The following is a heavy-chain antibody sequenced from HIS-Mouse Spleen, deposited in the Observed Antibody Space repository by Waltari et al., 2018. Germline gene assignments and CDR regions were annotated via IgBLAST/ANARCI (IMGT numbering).Heavy chain of an antibody. D-gene: IGHD6-13*01. J-gene: IGHJ2*01. CDR2: IYYSGRT. CDR1: GGPISSSSYY. Sequence: QLQLQESGPGLVKPSETLSLTCTVSGGPISSSSYYWGWIRQPPGKVLEWIGSIYYSGRTSYNPSLKSRVTISVDTSKNQFSLKLSSVTAADTAVYYCAREIPYSSSWYDWYFDLWGRGTLVTVSS. V-gene: IGHV4-39*07. CDR3: AREIPYSSSWYDWYFDL.